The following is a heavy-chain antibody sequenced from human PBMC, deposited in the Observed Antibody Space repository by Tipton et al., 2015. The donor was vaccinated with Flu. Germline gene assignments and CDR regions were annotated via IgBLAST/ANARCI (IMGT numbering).Heavy chain of an antibody. CDR2: IYPSDSDT. D-gene: IGHD1-26*01. Sequence: VQLVQSGAEVRKPGESLKISCKASDYSFTNYWIAWLRQMPGKGLEWMGFIYPSDSDTRYSPFFQGQVTISVDKSISTAYLQWSSLKASDTAMYYCVRPTRTKTGSYSSWYLDLWGRGTLVTVSS. J-gene: IGHJ2*01. CDR1: DYSFTNYW. CDR3: VRPTRTKTGSYSSWYLDL. V-gene: IGHV5-51*03.